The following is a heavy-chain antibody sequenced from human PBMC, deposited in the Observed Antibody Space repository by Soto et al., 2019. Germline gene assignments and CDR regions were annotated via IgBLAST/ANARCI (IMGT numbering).Heavy chain of an antibody. D-gene: IGHD5-18*01. CDR1: GASVSSNSAT. CDR3: ASGAYTYGRPFDY. CDR2: TYYRSKWYN. Sequence: QVQLQQSGPGLVKPSQTLSLTCAISGASVSSNSATWNWIRQSPSRGLGWLGRTYYRSKWYNDYAVSGHSRITITPDTSKNQFSLQLNSVPPEDTAAYWSASGAYTYGRPFDYWGQRTLVTVSS. V-gene: IGHV6-1*01. J-gene: IGHJ4*02.